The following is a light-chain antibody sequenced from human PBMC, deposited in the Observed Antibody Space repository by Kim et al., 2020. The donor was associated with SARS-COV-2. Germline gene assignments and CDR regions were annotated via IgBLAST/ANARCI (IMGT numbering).Light chain of an antibody. CDR1: KLGDKY. Sequence: SYELTQPPSVSVSPGQTASITCSGDKLGDKYACWYQQKSGQSPVLVIYQDSKRPSGIPERFSGSNSGNTATLTISGTQAMDEADYYCQAWDSSTVVLGGG. V-gene: IGLV3-1*01. J-gene: IGLJ2*01. CDR2: QDS. CDR3: QAWDSSTVV.